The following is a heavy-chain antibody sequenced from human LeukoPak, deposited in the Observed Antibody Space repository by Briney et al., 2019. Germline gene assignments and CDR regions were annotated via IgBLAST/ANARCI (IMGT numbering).Heavy chain of an antibody. V-gene: IGHV4-34*01. D-gene: IGHD6-13*01. CDR1: GGSFSGYY. CDR2: INHSGST. Sequence: SETLSLTCAVYGGSFSGYYWSWIRQPPGKGLEWIGEINHSGSTNYNPSLKSRVTMSVDTSKNQFSLKLSSVTAADTAVYYCARDVVAAAGTWDYWGQGTLVTVSS. CDR3: ARDVVAAAGTWDY. J-gene: IGHJ4*02.